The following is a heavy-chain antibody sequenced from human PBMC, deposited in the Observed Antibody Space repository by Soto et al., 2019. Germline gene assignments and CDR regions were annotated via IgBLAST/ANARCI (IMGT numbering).Heavy chain of an antibody. Sequence: GGSLRLSCAASGFSVSSNYMSWVRQAPGKGLEWVSVIYSGGGTFYADSVKGRFTISRDNSKNTLYLQMNSLRAEDTAVYYCARVLGIGNWFDPWGQGTLVTVSS. D-gene: IGHD1-20*01. CDR1: GFSVSSNY. V-gene: IGHV3-53*01. J-gene: IGHJ5*02. CDR3: ARVLGIGNWFDP. CDR2: IYSGGGT.